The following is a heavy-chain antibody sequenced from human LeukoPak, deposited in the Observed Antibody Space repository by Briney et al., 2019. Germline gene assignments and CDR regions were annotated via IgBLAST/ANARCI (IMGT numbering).Heavy chain of an antibody. V-gene: IGHV4-38-2*02. J-gene: IGHJ6*03. Sequence: SETLSLTCTVSGYSISSGYYWGWIRQPPGKGLEWIGSIYHSGSTYYNPSLKSRVTISVDTSKNQFSLKLSSVTAADTAVYYCARVLRGEGYYYYYMDVWGKGTTVTVSS. CDR3: ARVLRGEGYYYYYMDV. CDR2: IYHSGST. D-gene: IGHD3-10*01. CDR1: GYSISSGYY.